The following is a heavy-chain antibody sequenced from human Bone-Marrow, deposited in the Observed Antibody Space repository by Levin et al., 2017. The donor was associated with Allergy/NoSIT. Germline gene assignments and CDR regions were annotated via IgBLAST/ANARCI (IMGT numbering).Heavy chain of an antibody. CDR1: GGSISSYY. CDR3: AKYNWNYVGKNWFDP. Sequence: SETLSLTCTVSGGSISSYYWSWIRQPPGKGLEWIGYIYYSGSTNYNPSLKSRVTISVDTSKNQFSLKLSSVTAADTAVYYCAKYNWNYVGKNWFDPWGQGTLVTVSS. CDR2: IYYSGST. V-gene: IGHV4-59*01. J-gene: IGHJ5*02. D-gene: IGHD1-7*01.